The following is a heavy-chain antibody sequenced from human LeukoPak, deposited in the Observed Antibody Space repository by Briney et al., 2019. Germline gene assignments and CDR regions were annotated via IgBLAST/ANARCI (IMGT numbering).Heavy chain of an antibody. J-gene: IGHJ5*02. CDR1: GYPFTVYP. Sequence: GASVKVSCKTSGYPFTVYPVHWVRQAPGQGLEWMGRINPNIGGTNYAQKFRGRVTMTRDTSISTVYMELSRLTSDDTAVYYCARDPWGGDIVVVPAAIHDPWGQGTLVTVSS. V-gene: IGHV1-2*06. D-gene: IGHD2-2*01. CDR2: INPNIGGT. CDR3: ARDPWGGDIVVVPAAIHDP.